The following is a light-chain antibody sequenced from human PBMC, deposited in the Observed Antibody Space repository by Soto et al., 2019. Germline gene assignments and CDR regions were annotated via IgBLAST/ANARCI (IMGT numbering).Light chain of an antibody. V-gene: IGKV1D-13*01. CDR1: PAITSA. J-gene: IGKJ4*01. CDR2: DVS. Sequence: AIQMTQSPSSLSASTGDSVTISCRASPAITSALAWYQQKPGKPPKLLIYDVSTLEGGVPSRFSGSGSGTDFTLSISRLRPEDFATYYCQQFQNYPLTFGGGTNVE. CDR3: QQFQNYPLT.